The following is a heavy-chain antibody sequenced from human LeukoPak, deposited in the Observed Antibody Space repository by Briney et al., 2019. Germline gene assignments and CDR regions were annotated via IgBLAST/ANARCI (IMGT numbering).Heavy chain of an antibody. CDR3: ARWGHSINAFDI. V-gene: IGHV1-2*02. Sequence: GASVKVSCKASGYTFTDYYMHWVRQAPGQGLEWMGWINPNSGGTNYAQKFQGRVTMTRDTSISTAYMGLSRLRSDDTAVYYCARWGHSINAFDIWGQGTMVTVSS. D-gene: IGHD5-24*01. CDR2: INPNSGGT. CDR1: GYTFTDYY. J-gene: IGHJ3*02.